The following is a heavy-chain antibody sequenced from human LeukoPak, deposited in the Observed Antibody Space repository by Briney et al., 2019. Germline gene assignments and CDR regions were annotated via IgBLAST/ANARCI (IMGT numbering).Heavy chain of an antibody. Sequence: GGSLRLSCAASGFTFSSYTMSWVRQAPGKGLEWVSTITTSDGNTYYADSVKGRFTVSGDNSKNTLFLQMNSLRAEDTAVYYCAKDGGLWVSSHWGDSWGRGTLVTVSS. V-gene: IGHV3-23*01. CDR3: AKDGGLWVSSHWGDS. D-gene: IGHD7-27*01. CDR2: ITTSDGNT. J-gene: IGHJ4*02. CDR1: GFTFSSYT.